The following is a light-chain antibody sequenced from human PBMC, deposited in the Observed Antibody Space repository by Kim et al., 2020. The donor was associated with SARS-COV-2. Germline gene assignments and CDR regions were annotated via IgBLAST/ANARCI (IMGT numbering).Light chain of an antibody. V-gene: IGLV4-69*01. CDR2: LNSDGSH. Sequence: QPVLTQSPSASASLGASVKLTCTLSSGHSSYAIAWHQQQPEKGPRYLMKLNSDGSHSKGDGIPDRFSGSSSGAERYLTISSLQSEDEADYYCQTLCTGIRVSGGG. CDR3: QTLCTGIRV. CDR1: SGHSSYA. J-gene: IGLJ3*02.